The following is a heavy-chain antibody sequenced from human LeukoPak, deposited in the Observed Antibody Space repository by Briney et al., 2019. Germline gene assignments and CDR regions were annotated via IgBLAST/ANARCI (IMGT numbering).Heavy chain of an antibody. CDR3: ARDHDFAFDN. Sequence: GGSLRLSCAASGFTFSTYPMNWVRQAPGKGLEWISHIRDSGTADYADSVKGRFTISRDNAKNSLYLQLSSLRAEDTAVYYCARDHDFAFDNWGQGTLVTVSS. CDR2: IRDSGTA. D-gene: IGHD2-21*02. CDR1: GFTFSTYP. J-gene: IGHJ4*02. V-gene: IGHV3-48*01.